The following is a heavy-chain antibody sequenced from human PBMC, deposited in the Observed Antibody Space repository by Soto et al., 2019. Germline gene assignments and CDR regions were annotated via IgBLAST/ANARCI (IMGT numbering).Heavy chain of an antibody. V-gene: IGHV4-59*08. J-gene: IGHJ6*02. CDR3: ARRTGYYYGMDV. CDR2: IYYSGST. Sequence: QVQLQESGPGLVKPSETLSLTCTVSGGSISSYYWSWIRQPPGKGLEWIGYIYYSGSTNYNPSLKGRVTISVDTPNNQFPLKRTSVTAADTAVYYCARRTGYYYGMDVWGQGTTVPVPS. CDR1: GGSISSYY. D-gene: IGHD3-10*01.